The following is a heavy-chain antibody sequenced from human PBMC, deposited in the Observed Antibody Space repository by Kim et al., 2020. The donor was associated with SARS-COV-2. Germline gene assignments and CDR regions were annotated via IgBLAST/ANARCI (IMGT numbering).Heavy chain of an antibody. V-gene: IGHV3-74*01. D-gene: IGHD3-3*01. Sequence: GGSLRPSCAASGFTFSSYWMHWVRQAPGKGLVWVSRINSDGSSTSYADSVKGRFTISRDNAKNTLYLQMNSLRAEDTAVYYCARGYYDFWSGYSADAFDIWGQGTMVTVSS. CDR2: INSDGSST. CDR3: ARGYYDFWSGYSADAFDI. J-gene: IGHJ3*02. CDR1: GFTFSSYW.